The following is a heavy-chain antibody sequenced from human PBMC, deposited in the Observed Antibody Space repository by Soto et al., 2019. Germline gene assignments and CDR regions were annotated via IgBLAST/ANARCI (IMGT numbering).Heavy chain of an antibody. CDR2: IYYTGST. CDR1: GGSVNTAPYH. V-gene: IGHV4-61*01. Sequence: SETLALTCTVSGGSVNTAPYHWSWIRQSPRNGLEWIGNIYYTGSTNYNPSFESRVAISLDTSNNQFSLRLTSLTAADTAVYFCARDHHSYYDTSGYYPYFDFWGQGTLVTVSS. CDR3: ARDHHSYYDTSGYYPYFDF. D-gene: IGHD3-22*01. J-gene: IGHJ4*02.